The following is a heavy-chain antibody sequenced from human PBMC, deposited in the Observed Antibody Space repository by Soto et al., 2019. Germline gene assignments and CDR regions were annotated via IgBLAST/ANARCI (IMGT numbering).Heavy chain of an antibody. CDR3: ASTVQTGIVGATNY. D-gene: IGHD1-26*01. CDR1: GFTFSSYG. Sequence: ESGGGVVQPGRSLRLSCAASGFTFSSYGMHWVRQAPGKGLEWVAVIWYDGSNKYYADSVKGRFTISRDNSKNTLYLQMNSLRAEDTAVYYCASTVQTGIVGATNYWGQGTLVTVSS. CDR2: IWYDGSNK. V-gene: IGHV3-33*01. J-gene: IGHJ4*02.